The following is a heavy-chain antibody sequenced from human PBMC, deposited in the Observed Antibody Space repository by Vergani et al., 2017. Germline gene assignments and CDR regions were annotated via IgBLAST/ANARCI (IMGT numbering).Heavy chain of an antibody. CDR3: ATAGAAYCRGASCYDFFEY. D-gene: IGHD2-15*01. CDR1: GCTFTNYG. CDR2: TRYDGIVE. J-gene: IGHJ4*02. V-gene: IGHV3-30*02. Sequence: QVQLVESGGGVVQPGGSLRLSCAASGCTFTNYGMHWVRQAPGKGLERVAFTRYDGIVEYYGDSVRGRFTISRYNSKNTLYLQMNRLRPEDTAVYYCATAGAAYCRGASCYDFFEYWGQGTLVTVAS.